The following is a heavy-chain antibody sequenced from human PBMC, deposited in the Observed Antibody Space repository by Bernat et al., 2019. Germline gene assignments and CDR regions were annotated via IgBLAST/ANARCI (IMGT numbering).Heavy chain of an antibody. V-gene: IGHV3-30-3*01. J-gene: IGHJ6*02. CDR2: ISYDGSNK. Sequence: QVQLVESGGGVVQPGRSLRLSCAASGFTFSSYAMHWVRQAPGKGLEWVAVISYDGSNKYYADSVKGRFTISRDNSKNTLYLQMNSLRAEDTAVYYCAKETYSSSSSSYYYYYGMDVWGQGTTVTVSS. CDR3: AKETYSSSSSSYYYYYGMDV. CDR1: GFTFSSYA. D-gene: IGHD6-6*01.